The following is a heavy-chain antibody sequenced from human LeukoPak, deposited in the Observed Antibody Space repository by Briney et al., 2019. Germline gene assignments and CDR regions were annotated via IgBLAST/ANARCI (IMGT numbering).Heavy chain of an antibody. Sequence: SETLSLTCTVSGGSISSYYWSWIRQPPGKGLEWIGYIYYSGSTNYNPSLKSRVTISVDTSKNQFSLKLSSVTAADTAVYYCARAHDYGDYAWFDPWGQGTLVTVSS. D-gene: IGHD4-17*01. CDR2: IYYSGST. CDR1: GGSISSYY. V-gene: IGHV4-59*01. J-gene: IGHJ5*02. CDR3: ARAHDYGDYAWFDP.